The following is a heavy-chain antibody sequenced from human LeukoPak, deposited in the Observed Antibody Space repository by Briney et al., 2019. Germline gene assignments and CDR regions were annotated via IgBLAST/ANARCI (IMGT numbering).Heavy chain of an antibody. D-gene: IGHD1-14*01. J-gene: IGHJ3*02. CDR2: SYSGGTT. CDR1: RFTVSSNY. V-gene: IGHV3-53*01. Sequence: PGGSLRLSCAASRFTVSSNYMSWVRQAPGKGLEWVSVSYSGGTTYYADSVKGRFTISRDNSKNTLYLQMNSLRAEDTAVYYCARVKATGAFDIWGQGTMVTVSS. CDR3: ARVKATGAFDI.